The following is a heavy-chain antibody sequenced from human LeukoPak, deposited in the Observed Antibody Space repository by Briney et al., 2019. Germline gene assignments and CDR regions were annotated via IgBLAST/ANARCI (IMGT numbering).Heavy chain of an antibody. CDR1: GGSFSGYY. V-gene: IGHV4-34*01. J-gene: IGHJ4*02. Sequence: SETLSLTCAVSGGSFSGYYWSWIRQPPGKGLEWIGEINHSGSTNYNPSLKSRVTISVDTSKNQFSLKLSSVTAADTAVYYCASRIVGATLFYWGQGTLVTVSS. D-gene: IGHD1-26*01. CDR3: ASRIVGATLFY. CDR2: INHSGST.